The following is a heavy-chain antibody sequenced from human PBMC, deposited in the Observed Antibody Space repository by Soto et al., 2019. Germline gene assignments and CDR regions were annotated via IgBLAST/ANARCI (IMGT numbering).Heavy chain of an antibody. V-gene: IGHV1-18*01. Sequence: QGQLVQSAPEVRKPGASVKVSCKASGYPFSTYGISWVRQAPGQGLEWMGWISGYNGQTNYAQKFRGRVTFTTHTSATTAYMELRSLRSDDTATYFCARDGRKELWVEGLNAMDVWGQGTTVTVSS. J-gene: IGHJ6*02. D-gene: IGHD1-1*01. CDR1: GYPFSTYG. CDR3: ARDGRKELWVEGLNAMDV. CDR2: ISGYNGQT.